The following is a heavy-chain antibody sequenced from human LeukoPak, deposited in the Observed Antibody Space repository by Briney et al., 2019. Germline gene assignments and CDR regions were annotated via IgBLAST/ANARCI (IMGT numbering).Heavy chain of an antibody. J-gene: IGHJ6*03. CDR3: ASKGKLHTSYYYIDV. D-gene: IGHD1-26*01. V-gene: IGHV4-59*11. Sequence: SETLSLTCTVSGGSISSPYWSWIRQPPGKGLEWIGYIYYIGSTNYNPSLKSRVTISIDTSNSQFSLKLTSVTAADTAVYYCASKGKLHTSYYYIDVWGKGTTVTVSS. CDR2: IYYIGST. CDR1: GGSISSPY.